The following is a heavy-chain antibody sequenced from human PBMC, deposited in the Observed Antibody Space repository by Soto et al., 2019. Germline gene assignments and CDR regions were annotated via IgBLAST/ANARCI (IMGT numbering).Heavy chain of an antibody. CDR1: GYTLTELS. D-gene: IGHD2-2*01. V-gene: IGHV1-24*01. CDR3: ATWSSTGLLYYYYYMDV. Sequence: ASVKVSCKVSGYTLTELSMHWVRQAPGKGLEWMGGFDPEDGETIYAQKFQGRVTMTEDTSTDTAYMELSSLRSEDTAVYYCATWSSTGLLYYYYYMDVWGKGTTVTVSS. CDR2: FDPEDGET. J-gene: IGHJ6*03.